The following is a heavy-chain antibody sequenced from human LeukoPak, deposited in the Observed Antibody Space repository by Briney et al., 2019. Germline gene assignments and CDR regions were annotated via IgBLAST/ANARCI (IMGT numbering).Heavy chain of an antibody. D-gene: IGHD5-18*01. Sequence: GRSLRLSCAASGFTFSSYGMHWVRQAPGKGLEWVAVISYDGSNKYYADSVKGRFTISRDNSKNTLYLQMNSLRAEDTAVYYCAKDGGYSYDYYFDYWGQGTLVTVSS. CDR3: AKDGGYSYDYYFDY. J-gene: IGHJ4*02. CDR2: ISYDGSNK. CDR1: GFTFSSYG. V-gene: IGHV3-30*18.